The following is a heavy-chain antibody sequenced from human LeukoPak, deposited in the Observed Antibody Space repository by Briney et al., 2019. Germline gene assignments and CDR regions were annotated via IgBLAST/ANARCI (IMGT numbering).Heavy chain of an antibody. Sequence: ASVKVSCKASGYTFTGYYMHWVRQAPGQGLEWMGWIIPNSGGTNYTQKFQGRVTMTRDTSITTAYMELSGLRSDDTAVNYCAREIYGSFYYWGQGTLVTVSS. J-gene: IGHJ4*02. CDR2: IIPNSGGT. D-gene: IGHD1-26*01. CDR1: GYTFTGYY. V-gene: IGHV1-2*02. CDR3: AREIYGSFYY.